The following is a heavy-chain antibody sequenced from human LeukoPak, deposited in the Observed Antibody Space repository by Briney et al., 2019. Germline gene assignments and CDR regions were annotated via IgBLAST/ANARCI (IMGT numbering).Heavy chain of an antibody. V-gene: IGHV3-11*01. CDR3: VRTRGAGPGGHFDS. J-gene: IGHJ4*02. CDR2: ISASGDFR. CDR1: GFSFNDEY. Sequence: GGSLRLSCAASGFSFNDEYMSWIRQAPGQGLQWIAYISASGDFRRSTDSVKGQFTISRGNAKRLLYLQMDSLGEEDTAVYYCVRTRGAGPGGHFDSWGQGVLVIVSS. D-gene: IGHD3-10*01.